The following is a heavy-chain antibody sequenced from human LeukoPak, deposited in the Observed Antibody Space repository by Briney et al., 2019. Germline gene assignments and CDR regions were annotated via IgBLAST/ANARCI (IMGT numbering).Heavy chain of an antibody. CDR3: ARGLWFGSASGMDV. V-gene: IGHV1-8*01. J-gene: IGHJ6*02. D-gene: IGHD3-10*01. CDR2: MNPNSGNT. CDR1: GYTFTSYD. Sequence: SVWASCKASGYTFTSYDINWVRQATGQRLEWMGWMNPNSGNTGYAQKFQGRVTMTRNTSISTAYMELSSLRSEDTAVYYCARGLWFGSASGMDVWGQGTTVTVSS.